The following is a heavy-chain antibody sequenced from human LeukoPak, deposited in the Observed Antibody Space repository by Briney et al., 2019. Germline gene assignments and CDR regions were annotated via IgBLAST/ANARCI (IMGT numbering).Heavy chain of an antibody. CDR3: AKGPPSGKRYSDY. Sequence: SETLSLTCTVSDGSVSSGSYYWSWIRQPAGKGLEWIGRIYTSGSTSYNPSLKSRVTISIDTSKNQFSLKLSSVTAADTAVYYCAKGPPSGKRYSDYWGQGALVTVSS. J-gene: IGHJ4*02. CDR1: DGSVSSGSYY. V-gene: IGHV4-61*02. CDR2: IYTSGST.